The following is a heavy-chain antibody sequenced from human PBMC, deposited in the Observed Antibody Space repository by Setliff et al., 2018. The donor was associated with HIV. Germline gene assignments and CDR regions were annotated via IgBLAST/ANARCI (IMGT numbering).Heavy chain of an antibody. CDR3: ATSRVVVLRFDP. CDR2: IYYSGST. V-gene: IGHV4-39*07. CDR1: GGSISSSSYY. Sequence: PSETLSLTCTVSGGSISSSSYYWGWIRQPPGKGLEWIGSIYYSGSTYYNPSLKSRVTISVETSKNQFSLKLYSVTAADTAVYYCATSRVVVLRFDPWGQGTLVTVSS. J-gene: IGHJ5*02. D-gene: IGHD3-22*01.